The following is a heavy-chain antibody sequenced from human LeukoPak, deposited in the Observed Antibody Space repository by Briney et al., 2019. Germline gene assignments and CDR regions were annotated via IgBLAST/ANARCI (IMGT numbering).Heavy chain of an antibody. CDR3: ARAATPRWLLGSWFDP. D-gene: IGHD3-22*01. CDR2: SCTSGST. CDR1: GGSISSGSYY. J-gene: IGHJ5*02. Sequence: SETLSLTCTVSGGSISSGSYYWSWIRQPAGKGPEWIGRSCTSGSTNYNPSLKSRVTISVDTSKNQFSLKLSSVTAADTAVYSCARAATPRWLLGSWFDPWGQGTLVTVSS. V-gene: IGHV4-61*02.